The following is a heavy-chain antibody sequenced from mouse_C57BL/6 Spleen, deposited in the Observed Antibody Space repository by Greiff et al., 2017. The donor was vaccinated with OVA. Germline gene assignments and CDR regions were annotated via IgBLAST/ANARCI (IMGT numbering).Heavy chain of an antibody. CDR3: TREAYYDYCDY. V-gene: IGHV1-15*01. CDR2: IDPETGGT. D-gene: IGHD2-4*01. Sequence: VQLKESGAELVRPGASVTLSCKASGYTFTDYEMHWVKQTPVHGLEWIGAIDPETGGTAYNQKFKGKAILTADKSSSTAYMELRSLTSEDSAVYYCTREAYYDYCDYWGQGTTLTVSS. CDR1: GYTFTDYE. J-gene: IGHJ2*01.